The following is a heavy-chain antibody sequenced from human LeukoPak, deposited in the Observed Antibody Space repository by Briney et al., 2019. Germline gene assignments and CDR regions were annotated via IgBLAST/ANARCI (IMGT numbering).Heavy chain of an antibody. Sequence: GGSLRLSCAASGFTFSSYAMSWVRQAPGKGLEWVSAISGRGGSTYYADSVKGRFTISRDNSKNTLYLQMSSLRAEDTAVYYCYYADYGDYWGQGTLVTVSS. CDR1: GFTFSSYA. CDR2: ISGRGGST. D-gene: IGHD1-26*01. V-gene: IGHV3-23*01. J-gene: IGHJ4*02. CDR3: YYADYGDY.